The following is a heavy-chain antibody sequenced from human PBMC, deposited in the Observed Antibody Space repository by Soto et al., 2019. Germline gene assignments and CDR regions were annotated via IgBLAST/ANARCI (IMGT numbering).Heavy chain of an antibody. V-gene: IGHV3-33*01. Sequence: GGSLRLSCAASGFTFSSYGMHWVRQAPGKGLEWVAVIWYDGSNKYYADSVKGRFTISRDNSKNTLYLQMNSLRAEDTAVYYCARGEIVVVEPSPRDYYMDVWGKGTTVTVSS. CDR1: GFTFSSYG. CDR2: IWYDGSNK. J-gene: IGHJ6*03. CDR3: ARGEIVVVEPSPRDYYMDV. D-gene: IGHD2-15*01.